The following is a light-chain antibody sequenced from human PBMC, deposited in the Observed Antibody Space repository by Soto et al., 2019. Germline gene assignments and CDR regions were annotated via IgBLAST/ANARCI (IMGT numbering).Light chain of an antibody. CDR3: QQYNSYSWT. Sequence: DLQMTQSPSTLSASVGDRVTITCRASQSISSWLAWYQQKPGKAPKLLIYKASSLESGVPSRFSGSRSPTEFTLTISSLQPDDFATYYCQQYNSYSWTFGQGTKVEIK. CDR1: QSISSW. J-gene: IGKJ1*01. CDR2: KAS. V-gene: IGKV1-5*03.